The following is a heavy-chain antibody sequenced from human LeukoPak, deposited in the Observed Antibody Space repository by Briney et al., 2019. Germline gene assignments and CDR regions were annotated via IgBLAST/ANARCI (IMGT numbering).Heavy chain of an antibody. J-gene: IGHJ4*02. Sequence: SETLSLTCAVYGGSFSGYYWSWIRQPPGKGLEWIGEINHSGSTNYNPSLKSRVTISVDTSKNQFSLKLSSVAAADTAVYYCARGHSALRITMVRGVWYNYWGQGTLVTVSS. CDR3: ARGHSALRITMVRGVWYNY. D-gene: IGHD3-10*01. V-gene: IGHV4-34*01. CDR2: INHSGST. CDR1: GGSFSGYY.